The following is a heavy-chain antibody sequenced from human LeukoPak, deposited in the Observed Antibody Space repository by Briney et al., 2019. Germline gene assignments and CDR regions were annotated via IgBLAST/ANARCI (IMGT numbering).Heavy chain of an antibody. CDR2: ISSSSYI. Sequence: PGGSLRLSCAASGFTFSSYSMTWVRQAPGKGLEWVSSISSSSYIYYADSVKGRFTISRDNSKNTLYLQMNSLRAEDTAVYYCASRSGGSFDYWGQGTLVTVSS. V-gene: IGHV3-21*01. D-gene: IGHD2-15*01. J-gene: IGHJ4*02. CDR1: GFTFSSYS. CDR3: ASRSGGSFDY.